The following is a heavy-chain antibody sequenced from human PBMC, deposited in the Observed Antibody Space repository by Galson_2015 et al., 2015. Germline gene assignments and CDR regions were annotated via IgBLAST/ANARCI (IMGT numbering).Heavy chain of an antibody. J-gene: IGHJ4*02. V-gene: IGHV1-46*01. CDR3: ARDLVMGSGWFGFDY. CDR2: INPNGGSI. D-gene: IGHD6-19*01. CDR1: GYTFTTYY. Sequence: SVKVSCKANGYTFTTYYMHWVRQAPGQGLEWMGVINPNGGSISSAQKFQGRVTLTGDTSTSTVYMELSSLTSEDTAVYYCARDLVMGSGWFGFDYWGQGTLVTVSS.